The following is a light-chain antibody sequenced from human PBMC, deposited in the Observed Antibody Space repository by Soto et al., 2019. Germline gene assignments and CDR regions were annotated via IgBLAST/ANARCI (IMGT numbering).Light chain of an antibody. CDR3: QQRTNWPPWT. CDR1: QSIGSS. J-gene: IGKJ1*01. Sequence: IVLTQSPATLSFFPCEIATLSCSSSQSIGSSLAWYQQRPGQAPRLLIYDASKRATGIPARFSGSGSGTVFTLTIGSLEPEDFAFYYCQQRTNWPPWTFGQGTKVDIK. V-gene: IGKV3-11*01. CDR2: DAS.